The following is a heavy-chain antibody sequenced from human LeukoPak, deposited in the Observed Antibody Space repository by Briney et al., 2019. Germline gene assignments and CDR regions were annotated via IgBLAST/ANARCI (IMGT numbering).Heavy chain of an antibody. CDR2: IYYSGST. D-gene: IGHD4-17*01. Sequence: SQTLSLTCTVSGGSISSGDYYWSWIRQPPGKGLEWIGYIYYSGSTYYNPSLKSRVTISVDTSKNQFSLNLTSVTAADTAVYFCTRSRSINYGDYGWFFYWGQGTLVTVSS. V-gene: IGHV4-30-4*08. J-gene: IGHJ4*02. CDR3: TRSRSINYGDYGWFFY. CDR1: GGSISSGDYY.